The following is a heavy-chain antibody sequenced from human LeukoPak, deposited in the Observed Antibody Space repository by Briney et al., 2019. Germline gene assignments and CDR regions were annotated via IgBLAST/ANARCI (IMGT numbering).Heavy chain of an antibody. CDR3: AKDSASYYSDSGSYYENWFDP. CDR2: ITDSGGST. J-gene: IGHJ5*02. D-gene: IGHD3-10*01. Sequence: GGSLRLSCAASGFTFSSYAMSWVRQAPGKGLEWVSAITDSGGSTYYADSVKGRFTISRDNSKSTLYLQMNSLRAEDTAVYYCAKDSASYYSDSGSYYENWFDPWGQGTLVTVSS. V-gene: IGHV3-23*01. CDR1: GFTFSSYA.